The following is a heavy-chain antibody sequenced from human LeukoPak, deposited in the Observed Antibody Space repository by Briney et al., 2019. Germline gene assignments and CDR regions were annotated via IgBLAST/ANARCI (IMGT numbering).Heavy chain of an antibody. CDR2: INPNSGGT. Sequence: ASVKVSCKASGYTFTGYYMHWVRQAPGQGLEWMGRINPNSGGTNYAQKFQGRVTMTRDTSISTAYMELSRLRSDDTAVHYCARYRSLNYYDSSGHYYYYGMDVWGQGTTVTVSS. V-gene: IGHV1-2*06. D-gene: IGHD3-22*01. CDR1: GYTFTGYY. J-gene: IGHJ6*02. CDR3: ARYRSLNYYDSSGHYYYYGMDV.